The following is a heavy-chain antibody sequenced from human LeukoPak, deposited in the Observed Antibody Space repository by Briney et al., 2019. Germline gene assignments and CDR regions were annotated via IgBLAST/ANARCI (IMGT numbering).Heavy chain of an antibody. Sequence: SSETLSLTCTVSGGSISSSSYYWGWIRQPPGKGLEWIGEINDSGRINYNPSLLSRVTVSVDPSKNQFSLSLTSVTATDTAVYYCARRWNYGRNYYIDVWGKGATVSVSS. J-gene: IGHJ6*03. V-gene: IGHV4-39*01. CDR1: GGSISSSSYY. CDR3: ARRWNYGRNYYIDV. D-gene: IGHD1-7*01. CDR2: INDSGRI.